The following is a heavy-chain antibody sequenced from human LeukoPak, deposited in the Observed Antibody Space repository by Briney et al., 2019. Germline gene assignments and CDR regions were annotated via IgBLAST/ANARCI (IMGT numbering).Heavy chain of an antibody. CDR3: ARGYSGYSEGPSDY. D-gene: IGHD5-12*01. V-gene: IGHV1-18*04. CDR2: ISAYNGNT. Sequence: ASVKVSCKASGYTFTSYYMHWVRQAPGQGLEWMGWISAYNGNTNYAQKLQGRVTMTTDTSTSTAYMELRSLRSDDTAVYYCARGYSGYSEGPSDYWGQGTLVTVSS. J-gene: IGHJ4*02. CDR1: GYTFTSYY.